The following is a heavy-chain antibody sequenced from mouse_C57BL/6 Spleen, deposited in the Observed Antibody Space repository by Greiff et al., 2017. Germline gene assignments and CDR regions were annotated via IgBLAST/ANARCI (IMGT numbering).Heavy chain of an antibody. Sequence: EVQLVESGGGLVKPGGSLKLSCAASGFTFSDYGMHWVRQAPEKGLEWVAYISSGSSTIYYADTVKGRFTISRDNAKNTLFLQMTSLRSEDTAMYYCAKAGYSVYFDYWGQGTTRTVSS. J-gene: IGHJ2*01. D-gene: IGHD2-3*01. CDR2: ISSGSSTI. CDR1: GFTFSDYG. V-gene: IGHV5-17*01. CDR3: AKAGYSVYFDY.